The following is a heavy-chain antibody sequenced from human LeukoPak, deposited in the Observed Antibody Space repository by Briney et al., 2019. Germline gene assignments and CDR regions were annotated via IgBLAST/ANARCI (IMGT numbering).Heavy chain of an antibody. CDR2: INHSGST. Sequence: SETLSLTCAVYGGSFSGYCWSWIRQPPGKGLEWIGEINHSGSTNYNPSLKSRVTISVDTSKNQFSLKLSSVTAADTAVYYCARGRRDYVWGSYRYTWFDYWGQGTLVTVSS. CDR1: GGSFSGYC. D-gene: IGHD3-16*02. J-gene: IGHJ4*02. CDR3: ARGRRDYVWGSYRYTWFDY. V-gene: IGHV4-34*01.